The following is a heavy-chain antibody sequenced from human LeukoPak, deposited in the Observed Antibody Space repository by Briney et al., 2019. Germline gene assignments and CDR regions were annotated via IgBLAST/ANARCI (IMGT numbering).Heavy chain of an antibody. CDR2: ISPYASDT. D-gene: IGHD2-2*01. V-gene: IGHV5-51*01. J-gene: IGHJ6*03. CDR1: GYSFTSYW. CDR3: ARARYCNSTSCLPNYFYYMDV. Sequence: GESLKISCKVSGYSFTSYWVAWVRQMPGKGLEWMEIISPYASDTRYSPSFQGQVIISADKSISTAYLQLSSLKASDTGIYYCARARYCNSTSCLPNYFYYMDVWGKGTTVTVS.